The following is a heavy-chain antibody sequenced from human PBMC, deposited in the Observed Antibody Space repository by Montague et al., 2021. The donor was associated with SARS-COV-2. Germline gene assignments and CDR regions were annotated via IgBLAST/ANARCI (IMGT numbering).Heavy chain of an antibody. V-gene: IGHV3-21*01. CDR2: ISSSSSYI. J-gene: IGHJ4*02. CDR1: GFTSSSYS. Sequence: SLRLSCPASGFTSSSYSMNWVRQAPGKGLEWVSSISSSSSYIYYADSVKGRFTISRDNAKNSLYLQMNSLRAEDTAVYYCASDRGELHAADYWGQGTLVTVSS. CDR3: ASDRGELHAADY. D-gene: IGHD1-26*01.